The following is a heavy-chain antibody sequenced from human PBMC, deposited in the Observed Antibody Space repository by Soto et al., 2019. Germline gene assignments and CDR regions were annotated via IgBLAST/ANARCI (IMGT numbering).Heavy chain of an antibody. CDR2: IIPILGIA. V-gene: IGHV1-69*02. CDR3: ARGGRIQRSYYGMDV. D-gene: IGHD5-18*01. CDR1: GGTFSSYT. Sequence: QVQLVQSGAEVKKPGSSVKVSCKASGGTFSSYTISWVRQAPGQGLEWMGRIIPILGIANYAQKFQGRVTITADKSTSTAYMELSSLRSEDTAVYYCARGGRIQRSYYGMDVWGQGTTVTVSS. J-gene: IGHJ6*02.